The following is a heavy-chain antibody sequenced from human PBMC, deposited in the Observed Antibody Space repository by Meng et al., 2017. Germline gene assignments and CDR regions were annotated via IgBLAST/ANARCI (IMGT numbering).Heavy chain of an antibody. CDR3: ARGRPEQYSSSWYGDWFDP. D-gene: IGHD6-13*01. CDR2: IINSGST. CDR1: GGSFGDSS. V-gene: IGHV4-34*01. Sequence: QLRQCGPYLYMLPKSLAPPWLFYGGSFGDSSWSWIRQPPGKGLEWIGEIINSGSTNYNPSLKSRVTISVDTSKNQFSLKLSSVTAADTAVYYCARGRPEQYSSSWYGDWFDPWGQGTLVTVSS. J-gene: IGHJ5*02.